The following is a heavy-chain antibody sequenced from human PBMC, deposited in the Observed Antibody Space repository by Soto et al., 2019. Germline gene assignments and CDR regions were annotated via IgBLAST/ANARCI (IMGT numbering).Heavy chain of an antibody. CDR1: GGTFSSYA. V-gene: IGHV1-69*13. D-gene: IGHD1-26*01. CDR2: IIPIFGTA. J-gene: IGHJ6*02. Sequence: SVKVSCKASGGTFSSYAISWVRQAPGQGLEWMGGIIPIFGTANYAQKFQGRVTITADESTSTAYMELSSLRSEDTAVYYCAREGSGSYYYYYGMDVWGQGTTVTVSS. CDR3: AREGSGSYYYYYGMDV.